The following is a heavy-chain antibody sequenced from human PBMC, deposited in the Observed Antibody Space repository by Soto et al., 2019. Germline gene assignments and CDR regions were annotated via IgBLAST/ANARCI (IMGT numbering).Heavy chain of an antibody. V-gene: IGHV3-23*01. D-gene: IGHD2-2*01. CDR1: GFTFSNYV. CDR2: TSGSGGST. Sequence: GGSLRLSCDTSGFTFSNYVMTWVRQAPGKGLEWVSATSGSGGSTYYADSVKGRFTISRDNSKNTLYLQMNSLRAEDTAVYYCAKDPGPTSRYYYYYYGMDVWGQGTTVSVSS. J-gene: IGHJ6*02. CDR3: AKDPGPTSRYYYYYYGMDV.